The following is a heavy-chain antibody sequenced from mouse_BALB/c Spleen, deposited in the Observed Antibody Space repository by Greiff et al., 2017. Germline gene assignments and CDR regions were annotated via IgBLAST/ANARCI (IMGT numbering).Heavy chain of an antibody. J-gene: IGHJ3*01. CDR3: ARDGDYGSRPWFAY. V-gene: IGHV5-6-3*01. D-gene: IGHD1-1*01. Sequence: EVMLVESGGGLVQPGGSLKLSCAASGFTFSSYGMSWVRQTPDKRLELVATINSNGGSTYYPDSVKGRFTISRDNAKNTLYLQMSSLKSEDTAMYYCARDGDYGSRPWFAYWGQGTLVTVSA. CDR2: INSNGGST. CDR1: GFTFSSYG.